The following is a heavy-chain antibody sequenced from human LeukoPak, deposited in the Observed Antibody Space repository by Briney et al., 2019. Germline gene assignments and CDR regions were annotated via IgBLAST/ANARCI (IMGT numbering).Heavy chain of an antibody. Sequence: GGSLRLSCAASGFTFSSYAMSWVRQAPGKGLEWVSAISGSGGNTYYADSVKGRFTISRDNSKNTLYLQMNSLRAEDTAVYYCAKEQQLVRELAVNDYWGQGSLVTVSS. J-gene: IGHJ4*02. V-gene: IGHV3-23*01. CDR3: AKEQQLVRELAVNDY. CDR1: GFTFSSYA. D-gene: IGHD6-13*01. CDR2: ISGSGGNT.